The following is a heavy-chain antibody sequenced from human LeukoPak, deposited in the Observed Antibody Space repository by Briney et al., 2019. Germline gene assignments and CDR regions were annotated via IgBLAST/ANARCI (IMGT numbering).Heavy chain of an antibody. J-gene: IGHJ4*02. Sequence: GGSLRLSCAASGFTVSSNYMSWVRQAPGKGLEWVSVIYSGGKTHYADSVKGRFTISRDNSKNTLYLQMNSLRAEDTAVYYCARGVANYYDSSGYQNWGQGTLVTVSS. V-gene: IGHV3-53*01. CDR1: GFTVSSNY. CDR2: IYSGGKT. CDR3: ARGVANYYDSSGYQN. D-gene: IGHD3-22*01.